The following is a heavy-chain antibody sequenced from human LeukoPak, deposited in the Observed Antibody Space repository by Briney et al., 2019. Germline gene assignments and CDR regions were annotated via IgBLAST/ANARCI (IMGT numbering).Heavy chain of an antibody. CDR1: GFTFSSYA. D-gene: IGHD2-2*01. CDR3: ARDQGCSSTSCQTDAFDI. J-gene: IGHJ3*02. CDR2: ISYDGSNK. Sequence: PGRSLRLSCAASGFTFSSYAMHWVRQAPGKGLEWVAVISYDGSNKYYADSVKGRFTISRDNSKSTLYLQMNSLRAEDTAVYYCARDQGCSSTSCQTDAFDIWGQGTMVTVSS. V-gene: IGHV3-30-3*01.